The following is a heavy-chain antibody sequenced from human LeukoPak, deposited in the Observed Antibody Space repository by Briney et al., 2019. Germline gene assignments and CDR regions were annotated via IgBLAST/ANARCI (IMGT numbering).Heavy chain of an antibody. Sequence: SETLSLTCTVSGGSISSSSYYWGWIRQPPGKGLEWIGSIYYSGSTYYNPSLKSRVTISVDTSKNQFSLKLSSVTAADTAVYYCARDGYYDSSGLDAFDIWGQGTMVTVSS. CDR2: IYYSGST. J-gene: IGHJ3*02. V-gene: IGHV4-39*07. CDR1: GGSISSSSYY. CDR3: ARDGYYDSSGLDAFDI. D-gene: IGHD3-22*01.